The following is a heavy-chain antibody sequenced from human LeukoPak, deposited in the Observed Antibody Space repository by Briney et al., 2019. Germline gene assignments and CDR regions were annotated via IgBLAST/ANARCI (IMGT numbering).Heavy chain of an antibody. J-gene: IGHJ6*03. CDR2: IRYDGSNK. CDR3: ARNGYYYDSSGYYGYYMDV. V-gene: IGHV3-30*02. D-gene: IGHD3-22*01. Sequence: GGSLRLSCAASGFTFSSYGMHWVRQAPGKGLEWVAFIRYDGSNKYYADSVKGRFTISRDNSKNTLYLQMNSLRAEDTAVYYCARNGYYYDSSGYYGYYMDVWGKGTTVTVSS. CDR1: GFTFSSYG.